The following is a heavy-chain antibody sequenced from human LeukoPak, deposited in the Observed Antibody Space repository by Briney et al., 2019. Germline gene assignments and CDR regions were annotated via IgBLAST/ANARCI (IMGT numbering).Heavy chain of an antibody. CDR3: ARDGALDY. D-gene: IGHD3-10*01. CDR1: GFTFSSYA. Sequence: GGSLRLSCAASGFTFSSYAMSWVRQAPGKGLEWVSYISGSSSYTNYADSVKGRFTISRDNAKNSLYLQMNSLRAEDTAVYYCARDGALDYWGQGTLVTVSS. V-gene: IGHV3-11*05. J-gene: IGHJ4*02. CDR2: ISGSSSYT.